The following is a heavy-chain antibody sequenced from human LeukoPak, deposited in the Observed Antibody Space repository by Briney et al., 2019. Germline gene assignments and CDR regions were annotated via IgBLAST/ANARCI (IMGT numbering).Heavy chain of an antibody. CDR1: GFIFSNYG. J-gene: IGHJ4*02. CDR3: ARDMGRAWYGPPDY. D-gene: IGHD6-13*01. CDR2: IWNDGSET. Sequence: GGALRLSCAASGFIFSNYGMHWVRQAPGKRLEWVAVIWNDGSETFHADSVKGRFRIARDNSKNTLYLQMNSLGAEDTAVYFCARDMGRAWYGPPDYWGQGTLVTVSS. V-gene: IGHV3-33*01.